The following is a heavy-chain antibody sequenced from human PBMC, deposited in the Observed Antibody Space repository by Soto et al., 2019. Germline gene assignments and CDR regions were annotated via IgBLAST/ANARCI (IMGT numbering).Heavy chain of an antibody. J-gene: IGHJ6*02. CDR1: GRSITSSNW. Sequence: PSDALSLTCAVTGRSITSSNWWSWVSQPPGKGLEWIGEIYHSGSTNYNPSLKSRVTISIDKSKNQFSLKLSSVTAADTAVYYCARASSSLTFDWLLSDYYGMDVWGQGTTVT. CDR3: ARASSSLTFDWLLSDYYGMDV. CDR2: IYHSGST. D-gene: IGHD3-9*01. V-gene: IGHV4-4*02.